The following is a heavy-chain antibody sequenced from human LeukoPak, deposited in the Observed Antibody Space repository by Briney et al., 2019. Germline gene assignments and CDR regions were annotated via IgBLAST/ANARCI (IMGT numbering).Heavy chain of an antibody. D-gene: IGHD1-26*01. V-gene: IGHV4-39*01. CDR3: ARHYLGGNYPDYFNH. Sequence: SETLSLTCTVSGGSISSGGYYWSWIRQHPGKGLEWIGYIYYSGSTYYNPSLKSRVTISIDTSKNQFSLNLNSVTAADTALYSCARHYLGGNYPDYFNHWGQGTLVTVSS. CDR2: IYYSGST. J-gene: IGHJ4*02. CDR1: GGSISSGGYY.